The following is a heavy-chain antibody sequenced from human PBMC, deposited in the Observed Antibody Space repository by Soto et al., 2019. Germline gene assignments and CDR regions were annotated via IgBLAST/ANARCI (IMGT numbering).Heavy chain of an antibody. J-gene: IGHJ5*02. CDR1: GYTFTSYA. V-gene: IGHV1-3*01. Sequence: ASVKVSSKASGYTFTSYAMHWVRQAPGQRFEWMGWINAGNGNTKYSQKSQGRVTITRDTSASTAYMELSRLRSEDTAVYYCARASSRFLDFPHRWFDPWGQGTLVTVSS. CDR2: INAGNGNT. D-gene: IGHD3-3*01. CDR3: ARASSRFLDFPHRWFDP.